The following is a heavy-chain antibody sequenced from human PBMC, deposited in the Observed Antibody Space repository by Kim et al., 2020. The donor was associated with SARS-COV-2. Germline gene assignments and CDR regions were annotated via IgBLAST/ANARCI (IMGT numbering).Heavy chain of an antibody. J-gene: IGHJ4*02. CDR2: ISGSGNTI. Sequence: GGSLRLSCAASGFTFRNYEMNWVRQAPGKGLEWVSYISGSGNTIYYADSVKGRFTISRDNAKNSLYLQMNSLRDEDTAVYYCARGGSGWYRCDYWGQGTLVTVSS. CDR3: ARGGSGWYRCDY. CDR1: GFTFRNYE. V-gene: IGHV3-48*03. D-gene: IGHD6-19*01.